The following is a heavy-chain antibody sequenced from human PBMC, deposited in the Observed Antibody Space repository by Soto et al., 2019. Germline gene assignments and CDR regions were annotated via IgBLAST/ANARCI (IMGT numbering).Heavy chain of an antibody. D-gene: IGHD6-13*01. CDR1: RYTFTSYD. V-gene: IGHV1-8*01. CDR2: MNPNSGNT. CDR3: ARDSSLDY. Sequence: ASVKVSCKDPRYTFTSYDMNWVRQATGQGLEWMGWMNPNSGNTGYAQKFQGRVTMTRNTSISTAYMELSSLRSEDTAVYYSARDSSLDYWGQGTLVTVSS. J-gene: IGHJ4*02.